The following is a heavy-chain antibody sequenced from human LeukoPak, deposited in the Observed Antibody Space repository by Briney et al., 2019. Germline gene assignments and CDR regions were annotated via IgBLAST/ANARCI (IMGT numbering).Heavy chain of an antibody. D-gene: IGHD3-10*01. V-gene: IGHV3-23*01. CDR1: GYTFSSYA. Sequence: GGSLRLSCAASGYTFSSYAMSWVRQAPGKGLEWVSAISGSGGSTYYADSVKGRFTISRDNSKNTLYLQMNSLRAEDTAVYYCAKFREACGSGSYLDYWGQGTLVTVSS. J-gene: IGHJ4*02. CDR3: AKFREACGSGSYLDY. CDR2: ISGSGGST.